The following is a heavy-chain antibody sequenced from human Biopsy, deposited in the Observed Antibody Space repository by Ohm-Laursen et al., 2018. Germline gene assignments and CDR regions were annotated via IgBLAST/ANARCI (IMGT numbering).Heavy chain of an antibody. J-gene: IGHJ5*02. CDR3: ARSFGVVINFEHNWFDP. Sequence: SVKVSCKVSGDRFSNYPISWVRQAPGQGLEWMGGIIPIFNTPKYAQRFQGRVTITADRSTTTAYMELSSLRSDDTAVYYCARSFGVVINFEHNWFDPWGQGTLVTVSS. CDR1: GDRFSNYP. D-gene: IGHD3-3*01. CDR2: IIPIFNTP. V-gene: IGHV1-69*06.